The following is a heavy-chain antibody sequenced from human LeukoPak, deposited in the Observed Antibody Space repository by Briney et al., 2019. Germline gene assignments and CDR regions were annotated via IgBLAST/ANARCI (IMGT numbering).Heavy chain of an antibody. CDR1: GGSFSGYY. D-gene: IGHD6-19*01. CDR2: INHSGST. Sequence: SETLSLTCAAYGGSFSGYYWTWIRQPPGKGLEWIGEINHSGSTNYNPSLKSRVTISVDTSNKQFSLKLTSVTAADTAVYYCARHQWLVYHFDYWGQGTLVTVSS. J-gene: IGHJ4*02. V-gene: IGHV4-34*01. CDR3: ARHQWLVYHFDY.